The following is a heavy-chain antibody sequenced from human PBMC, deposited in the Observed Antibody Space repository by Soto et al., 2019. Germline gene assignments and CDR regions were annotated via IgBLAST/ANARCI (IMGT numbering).Heavy chain of an antibody. Sequence: SQTLSLTCAISGDSVSSKNAAWNWIRRSPTRGLEWLGRTYYRSKRYSGYAVSVRSRISISPDTSKNRFSLQLNSVTPDDTAVYYCAGSGPGGYIDYWGRGTLVTVSS. J-gene: IGHJ4*02. V-gene: IGHV6-1*01. D-gene: IGHD3-22*01. CDR3: AGSGPGGYIDY. CDR1: GDSVSSKNAA. CDR2: TYYRSKRYS.